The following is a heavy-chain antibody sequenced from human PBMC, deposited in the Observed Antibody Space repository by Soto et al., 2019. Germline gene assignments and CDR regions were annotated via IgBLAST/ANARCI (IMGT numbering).Heavy chain of an antibody. CDR3: ARVYYVDY. CDR2: ISYDGSNK. CDR1: GFTFSNYA. J-gene: IGHJ4*02. Sequence: QVQLVESGGGVVQPGGSLRLSCAASGFTFSNYAMHWVRQAPGKGLEWVAVISYDGSNKYYADSVKGRFTISSDNSKITLYLQMTSLRAEDTAVYYCARVYYVDYWGQGTLVTVSS. V-gene: IGHV3-30-3*01.